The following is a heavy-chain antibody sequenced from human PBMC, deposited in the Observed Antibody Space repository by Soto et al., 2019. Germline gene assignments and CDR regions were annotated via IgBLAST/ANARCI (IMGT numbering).Heavy chain of an antibody. CDR3: AKDNVGQQLAPDY. V-gene: IGHV3-30*18. D-gene: IGHD6-13*01. Sequence: QVQLVESGGGVVQPGRSLRLSCAASGFTFSSYGMHWVRQAPGKGLEWVAVISYDGSNKYYADSVKGRFTISRDNSKNTLYLQMNSLRAEDTAVYYCAKDNVGQQLAPDYWGQGTLVTVSS. CDR2: ISYDGSNK. CDR1: GFTFSSYG. J-gene: IGHJ4*02.